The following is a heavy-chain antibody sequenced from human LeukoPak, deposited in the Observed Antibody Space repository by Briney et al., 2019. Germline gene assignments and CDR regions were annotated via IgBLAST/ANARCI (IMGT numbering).Heavy chain of an antibody. Sequence: GGSLRLSCAASGFTFSDHYMDWVRQAPGKGLEWVGRTRNKANSYSTAYAASVRDGFTISRDVSENSLYLQMSSLKTEDTAVYYCARLNRIGGTYFFDYWGQGTLVTVSS. V-gene: IGHV3-72*01. D-gene: IGHD1-26*01. J-gene: IGHJ4*02. CDR1: GFTFSDHY. CDR3: ARLNRIGGTYFFDY. CDR2: TRNKANSYST.